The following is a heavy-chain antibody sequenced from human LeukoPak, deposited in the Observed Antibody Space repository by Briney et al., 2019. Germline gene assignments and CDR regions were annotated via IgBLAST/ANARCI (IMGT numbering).Heavy chain of an antibody. J-gene: IGHJ4*02. CDR1: GFTFSSYS. V-gene: IGHV3-21*01. D-gene: IGHD5-24*01. CDR2: ISSSSSYI. CDR3: ARAGDGYNYYFDY. Sequence: GGSLRLSCAASGFTFSSYSMNWVRQAPGKGLEWVSSISSSSSYIYYADSVKGRLTISRDNAKNSLYLQMNSLRAEDTAVYYCARAGDGYNYYFDYWGQGTLVTVSS.